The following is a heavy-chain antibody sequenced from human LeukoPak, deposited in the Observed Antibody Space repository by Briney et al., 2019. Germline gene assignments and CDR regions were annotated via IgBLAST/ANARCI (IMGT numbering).Heavy chain of an antibody. CDR2: IYYSGST. CDR1: GGSISSYY. Sequence: SETLSLTCTVSGGSISSYYWSWIRQLPGKGLEWIGYIYYSGSTNYNPSLKSRVTISVDTSKNQFSLKLSSVTAADTAVYYCAREDTARGIDYWGQGTLVTVSS. CDR3: AREDTARGIDY. J-gene: IGHJ4*02. V-gene: IGHV4-59*01. D-gene: IGHD5-18*01.